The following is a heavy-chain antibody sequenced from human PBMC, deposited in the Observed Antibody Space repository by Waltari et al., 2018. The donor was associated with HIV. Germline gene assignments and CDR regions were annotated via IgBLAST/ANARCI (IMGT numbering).Heavy chain of an antibody. D-gene: IGHD2-15*01. CDR1: GFTFSSYS. Sequence: EVQLVESGGGLVQPGGSLRLSCAASGFTFSSYSMNWVRQAPGKGLEWVSYSSSSSSTIDYADSVKGRFTISRDNAKNSLYLQMNSLRAEDTAVYYCARGIVRVAATVDYWGQGTLVTVSS. V-gene: IGHV3-48*04. CDR3: ARGIVRVAATVDY. CDR2: SSSSSSTI. J-gene: IGHJ4*02.